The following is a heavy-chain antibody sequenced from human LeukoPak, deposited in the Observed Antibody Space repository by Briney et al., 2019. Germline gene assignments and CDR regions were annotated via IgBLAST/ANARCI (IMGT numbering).Heavy chain of an antibody. V-gene: IGHV1-18*01. CDR3: ARAHYDFWSGPIARDYYYYYGMDV. Sequence: ASVKVSCKASGYTFTSYGISWVRQAPGQGLEWMGWISAYNGNTNYAQKLQGRVTMTTDTSTSTAYMELRSLRPDDTAVYYCARAHYDFWSGPIARDYYYYYGMDVWGQGTTVTVSS. CDR2: ISAYNGNT. J-gene: IGHJ6*02. D-gene: IGHD3-3*01. CDR1: GYTFTSYG.